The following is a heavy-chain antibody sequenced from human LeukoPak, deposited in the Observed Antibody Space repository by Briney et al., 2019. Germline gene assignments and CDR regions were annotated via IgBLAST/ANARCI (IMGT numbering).Heavy chain of an antibody. V-gene: IGHV3-49*04. J-gene: IGHJ4*02. Sequence: GGSLRLSCTASGFTFGDYAMSWVRQARGQGLEWVGFIRSTAYGGTTEYAASVKGRFSISRDDSKSIAYLQMYSLKSEDTAVYYCARVSWFGELLFHGYWGQGTLVTVSS. CDR3: ARVSWFGELLFHGY. D-gene: IGHD3-10*01. CDR1: GFTFGDYA. CDR2: IRSTAYGGTT.